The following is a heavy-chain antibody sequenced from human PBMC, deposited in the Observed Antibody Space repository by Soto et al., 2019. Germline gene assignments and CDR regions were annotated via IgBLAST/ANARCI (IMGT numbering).Heavy chain of an antibody. D-gene: IGHD2-15*01. Sequence: GESLKISCKGSGYSFTTYWIGLLRQSPWKGLEWVGRIDPNDSFINYSPPFEGHVTISADKSISTAYLQWTRLQAADTAIYYCARPASGGSRDAFDIWGQGTMLTVSS. V-gene: IGHV5-10-1*01. CDR2: IDPNDSFI. J-gene: IGHJ3*02. CDR3: ARPASGGSRDAFDI. CDR1: GYSFTTYW.